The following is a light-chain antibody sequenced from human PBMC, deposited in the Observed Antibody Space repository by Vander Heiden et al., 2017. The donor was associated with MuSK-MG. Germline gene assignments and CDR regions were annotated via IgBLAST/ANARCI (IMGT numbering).Light chain of an antibody. CDR1: QSLLHNDGKTY. CDR2: ELS. J-gene: IGKJ2*01. Sequence: DILMTQTPLSLSVTPGQPASISCRSSQSLLHNDGKTYLFWYLQKPGQPPQLLISELSKRFSRVPDRFSGSGSGTDFTLKISRVEAGDVGVYYCRQSVQFPYTFGQGTRLEIK. CDR3: RQSVQFPYT. V-gene: IGKV2D-29*01.